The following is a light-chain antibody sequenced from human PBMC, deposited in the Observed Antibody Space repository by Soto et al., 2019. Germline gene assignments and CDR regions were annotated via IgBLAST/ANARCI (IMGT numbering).Light chain of an antibody. V-gene: IGKV3-15*01. J-gene: IGKJ1*01. CDR2: TAS. CDR1: QSVSSSH. Sequence: EIVLTQSPGTLSLSPGERATLSCRASQSVSSSHLAWYQHKPGQAPRLLIYTASTRATGIPARFSGSGSGTEFTLTISTLQSEDFAVYYCQQYNNWPTFGQGTKVDI. CDR3: QQYNNWPT.